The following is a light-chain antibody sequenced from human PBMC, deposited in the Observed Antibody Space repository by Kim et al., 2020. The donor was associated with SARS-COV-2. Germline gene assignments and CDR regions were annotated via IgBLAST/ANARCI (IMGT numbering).Light chain of an antibody. CDR1: QSVSSSY. Sequence: SPGERATLSCRARQSVSSSYLAWYQQKPGQAPRPLIYGASSRATGIPDRFSGSGSGTDFTLTISRLEPEDFAVYYCQQYGSSPPYSFGQGTKLEI. CDR2: GAS. V-gene: IGKV3-20*01. J-gene: IGKJ2*03. CDR3: QQYGSSPPYS.